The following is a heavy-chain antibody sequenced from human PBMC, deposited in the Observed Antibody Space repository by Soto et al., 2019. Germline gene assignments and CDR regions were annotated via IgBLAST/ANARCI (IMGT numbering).Heavy chain of an antibody. CDR1: GFTFNTYW. D-gene: IGHD1-26*01. Sequence: DVQLVESGGDLVQPGESLRLSCEVSGFTFNTYWMHWVHQAPGKGLVWVSRIDADGTRRDYAVSVKGRFSISRENAKNTLYLAMNSLRVEDTAVFYCARAMTAVGAGTPGAYWGQGTLVTVSS. J-gene: IGHJ4*02. CDR2: IDADGTRR. CDR3: ARAMTAVGAGTPGAY. V-gene: IGHV3-74*01.